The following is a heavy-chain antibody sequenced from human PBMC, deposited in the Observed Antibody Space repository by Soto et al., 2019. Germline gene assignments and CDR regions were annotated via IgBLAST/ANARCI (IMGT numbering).Heavy chain of an antibody. CDR3: ARRLDCTNGVCYDY. D-gene: IGHD2-8*01. CDR2: IYYSGST. CDR1: GGSISSSSYY. V-gene: IGHV4-39*01. Sequence: SETLSLTCTVSGGSISSSSYYWGWIRQPPGKGLEWIGSIYYSGSTYYNPSLKSRVTISVDTSKNQFSLKLSSVTAADTAVYYCARRLDCTNGVCYDYWGQGTLVTVFS. J-gene: IGHJ4*02.